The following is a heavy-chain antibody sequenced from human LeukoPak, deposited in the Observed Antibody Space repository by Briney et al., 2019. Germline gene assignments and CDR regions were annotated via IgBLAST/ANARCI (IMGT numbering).Heavy chain of an antibody. J-gene: IGHJ4*02. D-gene: IGHD5-24*01. CDR3: ARDTGFNTFDY. CDR1: GFTFRNFW. V-gene: IGHV3-7*05. Sequence: GGSLRLSCAASGFTFRNFWMSWVRQAPGKGLEWVGNIKEDGSTKYYLDSVKGRVTISRDNARNSLHLQLDSLRAEGTAVYFCARDTGFNTFDYWGQGILVTVSS. CDR2: IKEDGSTK.